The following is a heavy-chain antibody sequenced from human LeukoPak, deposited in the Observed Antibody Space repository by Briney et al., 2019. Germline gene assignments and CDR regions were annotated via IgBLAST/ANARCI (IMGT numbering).Heavy chain of an antibody. CDR2: ISGSGGST. D-gene: IGHD5-12*01. CDR3: AREYSLSAYYYYYGMDV. J-gene: IGHJ6*02. CDR1: GFTFSSYA. V-gene: IGHV3-23*01. Sequence: GGSLRLSCAASGFTFSSYAMSWVRQAPGKGLEWVSAISGSGGSTYYADSVKGRFTISRDNSKNTLYLQMNSLRAEDTAVYYCAREYSLSAYYYYYGMDVWGQGTTVTVSS.